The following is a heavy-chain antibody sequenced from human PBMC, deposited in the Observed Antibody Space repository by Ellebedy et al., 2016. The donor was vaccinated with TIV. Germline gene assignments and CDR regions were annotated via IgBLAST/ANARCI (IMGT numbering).Heavy chain of an antibody. CDR1: GFSFSSYW. V-gene: IGHV3-7*01. D-gene: IGHD4-17*01. J-gene: IGHJ3*02. Sequence: GESLKISCAASGFSFSSYWMSWVRQAPGKGLEWVANINQDGSDKYYVDSLKGRFTISRDNAKNSLYLQMNSLRGEDTAVYYCATDGSYGDYRSPTHAFVMWGQGTLVTASS. CDR3: ATDGSYGDYRSPTHAFVM. CDR2: INQDGSDK.